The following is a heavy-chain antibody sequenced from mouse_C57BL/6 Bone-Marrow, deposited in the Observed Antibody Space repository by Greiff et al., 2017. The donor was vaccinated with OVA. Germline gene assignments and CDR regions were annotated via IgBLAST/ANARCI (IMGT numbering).Heavy chain of an antibody. CDR1: GFNIKDDY. CDR2: IDPENGDT. Sequence: VQLQQSGAELVRPGASVKLSCTASGFNIKDDYMHWVKQRPEQGLEWIGWIDPENGDTEYASKFQGKATITADTSSNTAYLQLSSLTSEDTAVYYCTTVYYDYGCAYWGQGTLVTVSA. CDR3: TTVYYDYGCAY. D-gene: IGHD2-4*01. J-gene: IGHJ3*01. V-gene: IGHV14-4*01.